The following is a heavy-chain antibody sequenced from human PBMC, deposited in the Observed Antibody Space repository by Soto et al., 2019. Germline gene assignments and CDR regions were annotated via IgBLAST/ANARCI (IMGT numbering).Heavy chain of an antibody. J-gene: IGHJ3*01. CDR2: VGGSDGDSNGVA. V-gene: IGHV3-23*01. CDR3: VKRARNWGAVDL. CDR1: GFMLDNYA. Sequence: QLLASGGDLAQPGKSLSLSCAASGFMLDNYAMSWIRQAPGKGPEWVSPVGGSDGDSNGVACFEDSVRGRFIISRDMSAHSLSLQLDNLRVEDTARYYFVKRARNWGAVDLWCQGTKVVFSS. D-gene: IGHD3-16*01.